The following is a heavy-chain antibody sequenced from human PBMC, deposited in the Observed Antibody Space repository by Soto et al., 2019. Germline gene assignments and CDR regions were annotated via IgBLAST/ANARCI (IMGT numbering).Heavy chain of an antibody. CDR3: ASGFLHYGMDV. Sequence: QVQLVESGGGVVQPGRSLRLSCAASGFTFSSYGMHWVRQAPGKGLEWVAVIWYDGSNKYYADSVKGRFTSSRDNSKNALYLQMNSLRAEDTAVYYCASGFLHYGMDVWGQGTTVTVSS. D-gene: IGHD3-10*01. J-gene: IGHJ6*02. CDR2: IWYDGSNK. CDR1: GFTFSSYG. V-gene: IGHV3-33*01.